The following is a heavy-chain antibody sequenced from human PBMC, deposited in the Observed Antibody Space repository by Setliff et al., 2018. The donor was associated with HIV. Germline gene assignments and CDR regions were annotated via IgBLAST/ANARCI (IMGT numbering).Heavy chain of an antibody. CDR1: GGSIWNYY. V-gene: IGHV4-39*01. Sequence: SETLSLTCTVSGGSIWNYYWSWIRQPPGKGLEWIGTIYYSGSTYYNPSLKSRVTISTDTSKNQFSLKVRSVTAADTAVYYCARGSFIGDYYYFDYWGQGTLVTVSS. D-gene: IGHD3-10*01. J-gene: IGHJ4*02. CDR2: IYYSGST. CDR3: ARGSFIGDYYYFDY.